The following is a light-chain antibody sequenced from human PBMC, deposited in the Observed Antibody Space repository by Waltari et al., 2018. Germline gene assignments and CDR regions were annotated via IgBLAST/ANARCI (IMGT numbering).Light chain of an antibody. CDR1: TSDVGAYNY. CDR3: CSYAGEYIWV. J-gene: IGLJ2*01. CDR2: DVS. Sequence: QSALTQPPSVSGSPGQSVTISCPGTTSDVGAYNYVSWYQQHPGKAPKMIISDVSKRPSGVPDRFSGSKSANTASLTISGLQAEDEADYYCCSYAGEYIWVFGGGTKLTVL. V-gene: IGLV2-11*01.